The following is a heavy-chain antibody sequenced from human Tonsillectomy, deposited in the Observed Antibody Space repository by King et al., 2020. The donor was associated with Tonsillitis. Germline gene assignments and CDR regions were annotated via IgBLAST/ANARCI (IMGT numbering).Heavy chain of an antibody. J-gene: IGHJ6*02. V-gene: IGHV4-39*07. CDR2: IYYSGST. CDR1: GVSITSSSYY. Sequence: QLQESGPGLVKPSETLSLTCTVSGVSITSSSYYWGWIRQPPGKGLEWIGSIYYSGSTYYNPSLKSRVTISVDTSKNQFSLKLSSVTAADTAVYYCARRPTTSGYYARDYYYYGMDVWGQGTTVTVSS. CDR3: ARRPTTSGYYARDYYYYGMDV. D-gene: IGHD4-17*01.